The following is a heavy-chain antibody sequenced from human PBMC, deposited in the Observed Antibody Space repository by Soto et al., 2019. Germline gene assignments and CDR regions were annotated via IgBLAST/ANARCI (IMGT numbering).Heavy chain of an antibody. CDR1: GFTLRNYA. Sequence: GGSLRLSCEASGFTLRNYAMTWVRQAPGKGLESFSLISANDVGTYYAESVKTRFTISTDQSRNTLYLQMDSLRVDDTIIYYCAKAKNDYNWDNRPPFDYWGQGTLVSVSS. J-gene: IGHJ4*02. CDR2: ISANDVGT. CDR3: AKAKNDYNWDNRPPFDY. V-gene: IGHV3-23*01. D-gene: IGHD1-20*01.